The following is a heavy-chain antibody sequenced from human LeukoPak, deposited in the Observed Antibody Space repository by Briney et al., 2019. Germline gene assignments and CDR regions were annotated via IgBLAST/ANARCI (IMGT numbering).Heavy chain of an antibody. D-gene: IGHD4-17*01. V-gene: IGHV1-2*06. CDR3: TSDSYADYPFGW. CDR1: GYTFNRYY. CDR2: INPNSGGT. Sequence: ASVKLSCKASGYTFNRYYMRWVRQAPGQGLEWMGRINPNSGGTDYAQNFQGRVTMTRDTSLSTAYMELSSLRSDDTAVYYCTSDSYADYPFGWWGQGTLVTASS. J-gene: IGHJ4*02.